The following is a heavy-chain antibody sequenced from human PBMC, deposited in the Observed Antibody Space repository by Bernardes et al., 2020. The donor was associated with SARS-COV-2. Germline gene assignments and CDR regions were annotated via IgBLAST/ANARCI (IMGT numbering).Heavy chain of an antibody. D-gene: IGHD1-26*01. CDR2: ISWNSGSI. CDR1: GFTFDDYA. J-gene: IGHJ6*02. Sequence: GGSLRLSCAASGFTFDDYAMHWVRQAPGKGLEWVSGISWNSGSIGYADSVKGRFTISRDNAKNSLYLQMNSLRAEDTALYYCAKDNNELGSGSYYYGMDVWGQGTTVTVSS. V-gene: IGHV3-9*01. CDR3: AKDNNELGSGSYYYGMDV.